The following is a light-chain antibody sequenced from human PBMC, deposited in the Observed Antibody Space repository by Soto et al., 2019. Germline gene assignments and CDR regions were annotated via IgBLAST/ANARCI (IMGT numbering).Light chain of an antibody. Sequence: QSVLTQSASVSGSPGQSITISCIGTSSDVGGSDYVSWYQQHPGKAPKLVIYDVSNRPSGVSDRFSGSKSGNTASLTISGLQAEDEADYYCCLYTRSNSLVLFGGGTKLTVL. J-gene: IGLJ2*01. V-gene: IGLV2-14*01. CDR3: CLYTRSNSLVL. CDR2: DVS. CDR1: SSDVGGSDY.